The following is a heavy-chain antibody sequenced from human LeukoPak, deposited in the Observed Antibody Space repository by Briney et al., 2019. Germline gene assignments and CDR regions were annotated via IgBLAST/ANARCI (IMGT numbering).Heavy chain of an antibody. CDR2: ITSSSRYI. CDR1: GFTFNTYS. J-gene: IGHJ4*02. D-gene: IGHD3-22*01. V-gene: IGHV3-21*01. Sequence: GGSLRLSCAASGFTFNTYSMNWVRQAPGKGLEWVSSITSSSRYIYYADSVKGRFTISRDNAKNSLYLQMNSLRAEDTAVYYCARHVVAVGFDYWGQGTLVTVSS. CDR3: ARHVVAVGFDY.